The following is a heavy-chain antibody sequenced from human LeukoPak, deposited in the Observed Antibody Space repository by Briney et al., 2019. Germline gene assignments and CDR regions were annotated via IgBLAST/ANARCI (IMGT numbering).Heavy chain of an antibody. V-gene: IGHV4-34*01. CDR3: ARDMGFGELSVDY. Sequence: PSETLSLTCAVYGGSFSGYYWSWIRQPPGKGLEWIGEINHSGSTNYNPSLKSRVTISVDTSKNQFSLKLSSVTAADTAVYYCARDMGFGELSVDYWGQGTLVTVSS. J-gene: IGHJ4*02. D-gene: IGHD3-10*01. CDR1: GGSFSGYY. CDR2: INHSGST.